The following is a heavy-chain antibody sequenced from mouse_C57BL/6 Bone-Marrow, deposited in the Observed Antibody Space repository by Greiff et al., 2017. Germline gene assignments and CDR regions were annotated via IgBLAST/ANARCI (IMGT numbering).Heavy chain of an antibody. CDR3: ARALWHWYFDV. J-gene: IGHJ1*03. Sequence: EVKLLESGRGLVKPGGSLKLSCAASGFTFTSYAMHWVRQTPEKRLEWVASISDGGSYTYYPDNVKGRFTISRDNAKNNLYLQMSHLKSEDTAMYYCARALWHWYFDVWGRGPTVTVSS. D-gene: IGHD1-1*01. V-gene: IGHV5-4*03. CDR1: GFTFTSYA. CDR2: ISDGGSYT.